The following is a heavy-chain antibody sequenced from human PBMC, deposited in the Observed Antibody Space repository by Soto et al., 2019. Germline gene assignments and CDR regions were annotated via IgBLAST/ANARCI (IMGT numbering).Heavy chain of an antibody. Sequence: QVQLVQSGAEVKKPGASVKVYCKASGYTFTGYYMHWVRQAPGQGLEWMGWINPNSGGTNYAQKFQGRVIMTRDTSISTAYMELSRLRSDDTAVYYCARRRIVVCRGAFDIWGQGTMVTVSS. D-gene: IGHD3-22*01. CDR1: GYTFTGYY. CDR3: ARRRIVVCRGAFDI. V-gene: IGHV1-2*02. J-gene: IGHJ3*02. CDR2: INPNSGGT.